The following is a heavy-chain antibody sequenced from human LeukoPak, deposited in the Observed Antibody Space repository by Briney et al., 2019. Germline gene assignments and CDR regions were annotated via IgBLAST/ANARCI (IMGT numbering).Heavy chain of an antibody. D-gene: IGHD6-13*01. CDR1: GFTFSSYA. J-gene: IGHJ4*02. CDR3: ATYSCSRYCFDY. Sequence: GGSLRLSCAASGFTFSSYAMSWVRQAPGKGLEWVSAISGSGGSTYYADSVKGRFTISRDNSKNTLYLQMNSLRAEDTAVYYCATYSCSRYCFDYWGQGTLVTVSS. V-gene: IGHV3-23*01. CDR2: ISGSGGST.